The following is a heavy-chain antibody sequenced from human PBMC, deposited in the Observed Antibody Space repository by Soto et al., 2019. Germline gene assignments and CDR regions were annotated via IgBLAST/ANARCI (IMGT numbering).Heavy chain of an antibody. CDR2: IFVGGDYA. D-gene: IGHD2-15*01. CDR3: AKYRGGPYHSNHMVV. V-gene: IGHV3-23*01. J-gene: IGHJ6*03. Sequence: EVQLLDSGGGLAQPGGSLRLSCAASGFTFSSFAMGWVRQVPGKGLEWVSVIFVGGDYAYYAESVKGRFTISRDNSKNTLYLQMNSLRAEDAAVYCRAKYRGGPYHSNHMVVWGKGTTVTVSS. CDR1: GFTFSSFA.